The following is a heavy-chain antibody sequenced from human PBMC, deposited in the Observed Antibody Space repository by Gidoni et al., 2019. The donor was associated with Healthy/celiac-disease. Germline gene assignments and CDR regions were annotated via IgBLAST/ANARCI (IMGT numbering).Heavy chain of an antibody. V-gene: IGHV3-23*01. CDR2: ISGSGGST. CDR3: AKDLGYSYGWMYYFGY. J-gene: IGHJ4*02. D-gene: IGHD5-18*01. Sequence: EVQLLESGGGLVQPGGSLRLSCAASGFTFSRYAMSWVRQDPGKGREWVSAISGSGGSTYYADSGKGRFTISRDNSKNTLYLQMNSLRAEDTAVYYCAKDLGYSYGWMYYFGYWGQGTLVTVSS. CDR1: GFTFSRYA.